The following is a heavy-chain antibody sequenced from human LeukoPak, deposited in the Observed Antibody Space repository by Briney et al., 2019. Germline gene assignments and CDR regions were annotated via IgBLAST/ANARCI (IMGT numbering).Heavy chain of an antibody. D-gene: IGHD3-9*01. Sequence: PRGSLRLSCAASGFTFSSYWMSWVRQAPGKGLEWVANIKQDGSEKYYVDSVKGRFTISRDNTKNSLYLQMNSLRAEDTAVYYCARDVGGYYDILTGYSGNWLDPWGQGTLVTVSS. V-gene: IGHV3-7*01. CDR2: IKQDGSEK. J-gene: IGHJ5*02. CDR1: GFTFSSYW. CDR3: ARDVGGYYDILTGYSGNWLDP.